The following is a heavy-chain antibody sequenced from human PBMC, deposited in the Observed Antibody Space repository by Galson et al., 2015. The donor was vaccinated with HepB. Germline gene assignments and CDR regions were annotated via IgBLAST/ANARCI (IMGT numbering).Heavy chain of an antibody. V-gene: IGHV3-23*01. CDR2: IADNGIGGGTT. D-gene: IGHD2-15*01. Sequence: SLRLSCAASGFTFSRYTINWVRQAPGKGLEWVSTIADNGIGGGTTHYPDSVKGRFTISRDNSKNTLYLQMNSLRGEDTALYYCAKDIVRSECNANSCYPFASWGQGTLVTVSS. CDR1: GFTFSRYT. J-gene: IGHJ4*02. CDR3: AKDIVRSECNANSCYPFAS.